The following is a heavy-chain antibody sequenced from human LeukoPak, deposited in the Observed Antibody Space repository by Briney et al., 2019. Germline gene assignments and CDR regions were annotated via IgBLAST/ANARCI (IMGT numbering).Heavy chain of an antibody. V-gene: IGHV3-30*03. CDR2: ISYDGSNK. CDR1: GFTFSSYG. D-gene: IGHD5-24*01. J-gene: IGHJ4*02. CDR3: ARDGYNYWYFDY. Sequence: GGSLRLSCAASGFTFSSYGMHWVRQAPGKGLEWVAVISYDGSNKYYADSVKGRFTISRDNSKNTLYLQMNSLRAEDTAVYYCARDGYNYWYFDYWGQGTLVTVSS.